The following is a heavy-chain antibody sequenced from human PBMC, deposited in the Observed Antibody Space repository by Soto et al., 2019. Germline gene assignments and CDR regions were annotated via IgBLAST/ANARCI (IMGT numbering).Heavy chain of an antibody. V-gene: IGHV3-30-3*01. CDR1: GFTFSSYA. D-gene: IGHD3-16*01. J-gene: IGHJ6*03. CDR3: ARTLDYGHMDV. Sequence: GGSLRLSCAASGFTFSSYAMHWVRQAPGKGLEWVAVISYDGSNKYYADSVKGRFTISRDNSKNTLYLQMNSLRAEDTAVYYCARTLDYGHMDVWGKGTTVTVSS. CDR2: ISYDGSNK.